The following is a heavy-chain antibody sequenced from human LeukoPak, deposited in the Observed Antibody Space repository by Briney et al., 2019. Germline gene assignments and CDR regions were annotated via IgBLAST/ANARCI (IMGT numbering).Heavy chain of an antibody. D-gene: IGHD6-13*01. Sequence: GGSLRLSCAASGFTFSSHGMHWVRQAPGKGLEWVAVISYDGSNKYYADSVKGRFTISRDNSKNTLYLQMNSLRAEDTAVYYCAKGYSSSWYNYFDYWGQGTLVTVSS. CDR3: AKGYSSSWYNYFDY. CDR1: GFTFSSHG. V-gene: IGHV3-30*18. CDR2: ISYDGSNK. J-gene: IGHJ4*02.